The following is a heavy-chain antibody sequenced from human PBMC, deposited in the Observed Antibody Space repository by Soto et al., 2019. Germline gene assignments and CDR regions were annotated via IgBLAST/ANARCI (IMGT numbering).Heavy chain of an antibody. CDR2: IKSKTDGGTT. CDR1: GFTFSNAW. D-gene: IGHD3-9*01. Sequence: GGSLRLSCAASGFTFSNAWMSWVRQAPGKGLEWVGHIKSKTDGGTTDYAAPVKGRFTISRDDSKNTLDLQMNSLKTEDTAVYYCTTEQEDFDWSSDIWGQGTMVTVS. CDR3: TTEQEDFDWSSDI. J-gene: IGHJ3*02. V-gene: IGHV3-15*01.